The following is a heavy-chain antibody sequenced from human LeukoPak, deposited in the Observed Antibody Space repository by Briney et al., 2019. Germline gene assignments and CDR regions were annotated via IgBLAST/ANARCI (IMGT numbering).Heavy chain of an antibody. J-gene: IGHJ4*02. CDR3: ARDQAVYYYGSGSYYTHFDF. CDR2: MNPNSGNT. Sequence: ASVKVSCKASGYTFTSYDINWVRQATGQGLEWMGWMNPNSGNTGYAQKFQGRVTMTRNTSISTAYMELRSLRSDDTAVYYCARDQAVYYYGSGSYYTHFDFWGQGTLVTVSS. V-gene: IGHV1-8*01. CDR1: GYTFTSYD. D-gene: IGHD3-10*01.